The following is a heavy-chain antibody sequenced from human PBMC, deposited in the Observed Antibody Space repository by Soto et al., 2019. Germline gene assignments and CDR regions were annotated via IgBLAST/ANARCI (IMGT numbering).Heavy chain of an antibody. CDR1: GYTFTSYD. Sequence: QVQLVQSGAEVKKPGASVKVSCKASGYTFTSYDINWVRQATGQGLEWMGWMNPNSGNTGYAQKFQGRVTMTRHTSISTAYMELSSLRSEDTAVYYCARGPNKGRYNWNDYHPNDAFDIWGQGTMVTVSS. J-gene: IGHJ3*02. D-gene: IGHD1-1*01. CDR3: ARGPNKGRYNWNDYHPNDAFDI. CDR2: MNPNSGNT. V-gene: IGHV1-8*01.